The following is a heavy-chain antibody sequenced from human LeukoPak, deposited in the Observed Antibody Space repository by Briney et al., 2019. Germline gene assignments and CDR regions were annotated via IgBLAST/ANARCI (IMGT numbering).Heavy chain of an antibody. CDR1: GFILLTYD. V-gene: IGHV3-23*01. D-gene: IGHD4-17*01. Sequence: WWSLRLSCAASGFILLTYDMSWVRQAPGKGPVWVSGISGGATRTYYTDSVTGRFTISRDNSKNTLYLQMNSPRGEDTAVYFCAKGGGRGDYDLTGRFSTHFDSWGQGTPVIVSS. CDR2: ISGGATRT. CDR3: AKGGGRGDYDLTGRFSTHFDS. J-gene: IGHJ4*02.